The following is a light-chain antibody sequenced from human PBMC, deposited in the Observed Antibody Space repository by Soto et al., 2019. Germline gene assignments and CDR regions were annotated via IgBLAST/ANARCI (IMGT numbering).Light chain of an antibody. CDR2: AAS. V-gene: IGKV1-12*01. CDR3: KQSNSVPLT. Sequence: DIKMTQTPTSLSASVGDRVTITCRASQGSDRWLAWYQQKPGEAPKILSDAASSLRSVGPSRFSGSGDVTDFSLTSSSLQPEDLATYYCKQSNSVPLTFGGGTKVEIK. J-gene: IGKJ4*01. CDR1: QGSDRW.